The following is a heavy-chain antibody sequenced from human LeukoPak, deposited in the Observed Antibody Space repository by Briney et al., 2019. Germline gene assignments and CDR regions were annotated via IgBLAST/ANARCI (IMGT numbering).Heavy chain of an antibody. CDR1: GFTFDDYG. J-gene: IGHJ4*02. V-gene: IGHV3-20*04. Sequence: PGGSLRLSCAASGFTFDDYGMSWVRQAPGKGLEWVSGINWNGGSTGYADSVQGRFTISRDNAKNSLYLQMKSLRAEDTAVYYCASLNYYLDHWGQGTLVTVSS. D-gene: IGHD3-10*01. CDR3: ASLNYYLDH. CDR2: INWNGGST.